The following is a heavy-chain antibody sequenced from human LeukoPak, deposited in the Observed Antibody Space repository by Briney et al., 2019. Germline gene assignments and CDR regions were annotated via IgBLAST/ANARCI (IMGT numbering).Heavy chain of an antibody. CDR2: IYSGGST. CDR3: ARVGHPPSLPFDY. D-gene: IGHD3/OR15-3a*01. J-gene: IGHJ4*02. Sequence: GGSLRLSCAASGFTVSSNYMSWVRQAPGKGLEWVSVIYSGGSTYYADSVKGRFTISRDNSKNTLYLQMNGLRAEDTAVYYCARVGHPPSLPFDYWGQGTLVTVSS. V-gene: IGHV3-53*01. CDR1: GFTVSSNY.